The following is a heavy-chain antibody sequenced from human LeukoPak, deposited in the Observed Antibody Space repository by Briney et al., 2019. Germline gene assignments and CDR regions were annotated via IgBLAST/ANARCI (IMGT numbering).Heavy chain of an antibody. D-gene: IGHD3-16*02. J-gene: IGHJ6*02. CDR3: ARGRDDYVWGSYRHSSTHYGMDV. CDR1: GFTVSSNY. Sequence: GGSLRLSCAASGFTVSSNYMSWVRQAPGKGLEWVSVIYSGGSTYYADSVKGRFTISRDNSKNTLYLQMNSLRAEDTAVYYCARGRDDYVWGSYRHSSTHYGMDVWGQGTTVTVSS. V-gene: IGHV3-66*01. CDR2: IYSGGST.